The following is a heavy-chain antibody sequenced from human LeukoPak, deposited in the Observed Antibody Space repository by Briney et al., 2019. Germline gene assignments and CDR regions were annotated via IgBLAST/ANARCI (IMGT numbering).Heavy chain of an antibody. J-gene: IGHJ4*02. V-gene: IGHV3-23*01. CDR1: GFTFSSYV. CDR2: ISGSGGST. D-gene: IGHD1-1*01. Sequence: GGSLRLSCAASGFTFSSYVMSWVRQAPGKGLEWVSGISGSGGSTYYADSVKGRFTISRDNSKNTLYPQMNTLRAEDTAVYYCAKRDNWNGYYFDYWGQGTLVTVSS. CDR3: AKRDNWNGYYFDY.